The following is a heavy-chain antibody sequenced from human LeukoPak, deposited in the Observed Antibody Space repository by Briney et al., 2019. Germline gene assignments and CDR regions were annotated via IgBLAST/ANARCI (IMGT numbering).Heavy chain of an antibody. CDR2: IYNSGST. Sequence: SETLSLTCSVSGGSIGSGFWSWLRQSPGKGLEWIGYIYNSGSTKYNPSLQSRVTISLGTFKNTFSLRLKSVTAADTAVYYCARTPRRGGFDFWGQGTLVTVSS. V-gene: IGHV4-59*01. J-gene: IGHJ4*02. D-gene: IGHD4-23*01. CDR3: ARTPRRGGFDF. CDR1: GGSIGSGF.